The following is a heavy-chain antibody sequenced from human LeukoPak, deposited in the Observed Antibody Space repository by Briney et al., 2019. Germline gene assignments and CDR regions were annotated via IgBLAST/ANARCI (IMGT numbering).Heavy chain of an antibody. J-gene: IGHJ4*02. V-gene: IGHV1-18*01. CDR1: GYTFTSYG. CDR3: ARDQGEWLLDY. D-gene: IGHD3-3*01. CDR2: ISAYNGNT. Sequence: GASVKVSCKASGYTFTSYGISWVRQAPGQGLEWMGWISAYNGNTNYAQKLQGRVTMTRDTSISTAYMELSRLRSDDTAVYYCARDQGEWLLDYWGQGTLVTVSS.